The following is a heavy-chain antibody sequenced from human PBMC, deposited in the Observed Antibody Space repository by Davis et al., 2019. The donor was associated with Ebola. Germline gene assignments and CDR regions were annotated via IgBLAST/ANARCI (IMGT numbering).Heavy chain of an antibody. CDR1: GFTFSSYG. J-gene: IGHJ6*04. Sequence: PGGSLRLSCAASGFTFSSYGMHWVRQAPGKGLEWVAFIRYDGSNKYYADSVKGRFTVSRDNSKKTMYLQMNSLRAEDTAVYYRARSGLSFGVVKYHYGMDVWGKGTTVTVSS. D-gene: IGHD3-3*01. CDR3: ARSGLSFGVVKYHYGMDV. V-gene: IGHV3-30*02. CDR2: IRYDGSNK.